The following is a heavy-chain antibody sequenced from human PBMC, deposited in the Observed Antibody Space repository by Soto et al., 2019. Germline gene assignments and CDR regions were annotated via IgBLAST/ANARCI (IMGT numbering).Heavy chain of an antibody. V-gene: IGHV1-46*01. CDR1: GYTFTSYY. CDR2: INPSGGST. J-gene: IGHJ6*02. D-gene: IGHD3-9*01. Sequence: ASVKVSCKASGYTFTSYYMHWVRQAPGQGLEWMGIINPSGGSTSYAQKFQGRVTMTRDTSTSTVYMELSSLRSEDTAVYYCARANTIPYDILTSYYYGMDVWGQGTTVTVSS. CDR3: ARANTIPYDILTSYYYGMDV.